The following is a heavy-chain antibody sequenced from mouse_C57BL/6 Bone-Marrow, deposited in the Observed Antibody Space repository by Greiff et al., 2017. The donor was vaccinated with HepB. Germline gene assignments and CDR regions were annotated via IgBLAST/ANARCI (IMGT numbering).Heavy chain of an antibody. J-gene: IGHJ2*01. CDR3: ARVLPYYFDY. CDR2: INPYNGGT. CDR1: GYTFTDYY. V-gene: IGHV1-19*01. D-gene: IGHD1-1*01. Sequence: EVQLQQSGPVLVKPGASVKMSCKASGYTFTDYYMNWVKQSHGKSLEWIGVINPYNGGTSYNQKFKGKATLTVDKSSSTAYMELNSLTSEDSAVYYCARVLPYYFDYWGQGTTLTVSS.